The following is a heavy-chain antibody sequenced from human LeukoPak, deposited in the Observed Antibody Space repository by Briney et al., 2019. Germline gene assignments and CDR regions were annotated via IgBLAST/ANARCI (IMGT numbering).Heavy chain of an antibody. CDR2: ISNSGSTI. Sequence: PGGSLRLSCAASGFTFSDYYMSWIRQAPGRGLEWLSYISNSGSTIYYADSVKGRFTISRDNAKNSLYLQMNSLRDEDTAAYYCPVDILTGYYCNVCAFDIWGQGTMVTVSS. V-gene: IGHV3-11*04. J-gene: IGHJ3*02. D-gene: IGHD3-9*01. CDR1: GFTFSDYY. CDR3: PVDILTGYYCNVCAFDI.